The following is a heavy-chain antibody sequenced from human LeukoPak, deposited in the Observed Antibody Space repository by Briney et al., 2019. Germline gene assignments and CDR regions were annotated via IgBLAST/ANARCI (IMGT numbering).Heavy chain of an antibody. D-gene: IGHD3-3*01. Sequence: GGSLRLSCAASGFTFSSYAMSWVRQAPGKGLEWVSTISVGAEYIFYADSVKGRFTISRDDSNTALYLQMHSLRAEDTALYYCASGPPFLKYFEYWGQGTLVTVSS. J-gene: IGHJ4*02. CDR2: ISVGAEYI. CDR1: GFTFSSYA. V-gene: IGHV3-23*01. CDR3: ASGPPFLKYFEY.